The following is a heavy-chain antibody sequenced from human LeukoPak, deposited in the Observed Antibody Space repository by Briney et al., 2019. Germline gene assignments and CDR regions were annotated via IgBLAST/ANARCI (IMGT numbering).Heavy chain of an antibody. CDR2: INPNSGGT. J-gene: IGHJ4*02. CDR1: GYTFTSYG. D-gene: IGHD2-2*01. CDR3: ARGEYCSSTSCYGPGGCDY. Sequence: ASVKVSCKASGYTFTSYGISWVRQAPGQGREWMGWINPNSGGTNYAQKSQGRVTMTRDTSISTAYMELSRLRSDDTAVYYCARGEYCSSTSCYGPGGCDYWGQGTLVTVSS. V-gene: IGHV1-2*02.